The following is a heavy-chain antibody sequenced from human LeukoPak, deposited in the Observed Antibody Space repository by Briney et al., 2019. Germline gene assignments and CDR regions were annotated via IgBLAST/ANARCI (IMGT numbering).Heavy chain of an antibody. Sequence: GGSLRLSCAASGFTFSNAWMNWVRQAPGKGLKWVGRIKSKTDGGTTDYAAPVKGRFTISRDNAKNSLYLQMNSLRAEDTALYYCAKDRSYYDSSGCLDYWGQGTLVTVSS. V-gene: IGHV3-15*07. CDR3: AKDRSYYDSSGCLDY. CDR1: GFTFSNAW. J-gene: IGHJ4*02. D-gene: IGHD3-22*01. CDR2: IKSKTDGGTT.